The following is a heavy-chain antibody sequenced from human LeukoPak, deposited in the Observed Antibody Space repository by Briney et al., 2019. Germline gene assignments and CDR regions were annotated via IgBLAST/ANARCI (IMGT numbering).Heavy chain of an antibody. J-gene: IGHJ4*02. D-gene: IGHD4-11*01. CDR2: ISWNSGSI. Sequence: GGSLRLSCAASGFTFDDYAMHWVRQGPGKGLEWVSGISWNSGSIGYADSVKGRFTISRDNSKNTLYLQMNSLRAEDTAVYYCAKAMTKGPPFDYWGQGTLVTVSS. CDR3: AKAMTKGPPFDY. CDR1: GFTFDDYA. V-gene: IGHV3-9*01.